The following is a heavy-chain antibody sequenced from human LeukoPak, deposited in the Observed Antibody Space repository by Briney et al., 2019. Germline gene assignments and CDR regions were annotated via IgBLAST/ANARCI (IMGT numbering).Heavy chain of an antibody. CDR3: ARGSSSFNWFDP. Sequence: PSVTLSLTCTVSGDSISSNNYYWGWIRQPPGKGLEWIGYIYHSGSTYYNPSLKSRVTISVDRSKNQFSLKLSSVTAADTAVYYCARGSSSFNWFDPWGQGTLVTVSS. V-gene: IGHV4-30-2*01. J-gene: IGHJ5*02. D-gene: IGHD6-13*01. CDR2: IYHSGST. CDR1: GDSISSNNYY.